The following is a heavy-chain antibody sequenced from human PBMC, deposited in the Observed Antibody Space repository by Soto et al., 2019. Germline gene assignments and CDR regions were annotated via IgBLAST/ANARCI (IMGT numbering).Heavy chain of an antibody. V-gene: IGHV1-58*01. CDR2: IVVGSGNT. J-gene: IGHJ6*02. CDR1: GFTFTSSA. D-gene: IGHD6-6*01. Sequence: GASVRVSCKASGFTFTSSAVQWVRQARGQRLEWIGWIVVGSGNTNYAQKFQERVTITRDMSTSTAYMELSSLRSEDTAVYYCAADDSSSSSEFYYYYYGMDVWGQGTTVIVSS. CDR3: AADDSSSSSEFYYYYYGMDV.